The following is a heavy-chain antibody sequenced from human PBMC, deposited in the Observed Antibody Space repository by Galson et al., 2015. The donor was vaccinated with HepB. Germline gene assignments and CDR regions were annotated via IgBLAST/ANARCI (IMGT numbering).Heavy chain of an antibody. CDR2: ISYDGSNK. V-gene: IGHV3-30*18. J-gene: IGHJ6*02. D-gene: IGHD2-2*01. CDR1: GFTFSSYG. CDR3: AKDLPDILVVPAAMSDPHCVMDV. Sequence: SLRLSCAASGFTFSSYGMHWVRQAPGKGLEWVAVISYDGSNKYYADSVKGRFTISRDNSKNTLYLQMNSLRAEDTAVYYCAKDLPDILVVPAAMSDPHCVMDVWGQGTTVTVSS.